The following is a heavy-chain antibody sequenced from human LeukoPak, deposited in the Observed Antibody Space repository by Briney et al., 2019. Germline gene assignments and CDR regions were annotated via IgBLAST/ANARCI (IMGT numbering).Heavy chain of an antibody. V-gene: IGHV3-7*03. Sequence: GGSLRLSCAVSGFTFGGFWMSWSRQAPGKGLGWVASINSDGSEGYYADVVKGRFTISRDNAKNSLYLQINGLRAEDTAVYYCARSSYSSSSSVWGQGTMVTVSS. D-gene: IGHD6-6*01. CDR2: INSDGSEG. J-gene: IGHJ3*01. CDR3: ARSSYSSSSSV. CDR1: GFTFGGFW.